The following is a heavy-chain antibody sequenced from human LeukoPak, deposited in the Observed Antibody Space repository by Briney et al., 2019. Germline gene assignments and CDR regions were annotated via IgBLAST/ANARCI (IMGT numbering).Heavy chain of an antibody. CDR1: GFTLSNAW. CDR3: TTMGCVVRVVILYYYYYMDV. V-gene: IGHV3-15*01. J-gene: IGHJ6*03. Sequence: GGSLRLSCAASGFTLSNAWMSSVRQAPGKGLEWVRRIKSKTDGGTTDYAAPVKGRFTISRDDSKNTLYLQMNSLKTEDTSMYYCTTMGCVVRVVILYYYYYMDVWGKGTTVTVSS. CDR2: IKSKTDGGTT. D-gene: IGHD3-10*01.